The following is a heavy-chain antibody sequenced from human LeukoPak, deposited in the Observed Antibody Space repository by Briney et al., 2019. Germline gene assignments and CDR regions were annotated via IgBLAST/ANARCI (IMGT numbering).Heavy chain of an antibody. CDR3: ATGLVVGASDAFDI. V-gene: IGHV1-69-2*01. CDR2: VDPEDGET. D-gene: IGHD1-26*01. J-gene: IGHJ3*02. Sequence: VASVKVSCKVSGYTFTDYYMHWVQQAPGKGLEWMGLVDPEDGETVYAEKSQGRVTITADTSTDTAYMELSSLRSEDTAVYYCATGLVVGASDAFDIWGQGTMVTVSS. CDR1: GYTFTDYY.